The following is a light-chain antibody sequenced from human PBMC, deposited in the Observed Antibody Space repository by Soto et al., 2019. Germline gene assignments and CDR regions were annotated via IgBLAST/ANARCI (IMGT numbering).Light chain of an antibody. J-gene: IGKJ2*01. V-gene: IGKV3-20*01. CDR1: QSVSSSY. CDR3: QQYGSSPPYT. Sequence: EIVLTQSPGTLSLSPGERVTLSCRASQSVSSSYLAWYQQKPGQAPRLLIYGASSRATGIPDRSSGSGSGTDFTLTISRLEPEDFAVYYCQQYGSSPPYTFGQGTKLEIK. CDR2: GAS.